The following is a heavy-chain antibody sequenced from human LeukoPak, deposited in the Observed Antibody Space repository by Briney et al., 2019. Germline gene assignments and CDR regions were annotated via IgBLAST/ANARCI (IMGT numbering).Heavy chain of an antibody. CDR1: GYTFTSYD. J-gene: IGHJ5*02. CDR3: ARDVFNLLVRFDNWFDP. CDR2: MNPNSGNT. V-gene: IGHV1-8*01. Sequence: ASVNVSCTASGYTFTSYDINWVRQATGNGLEWMGCMNPNSGNTGYAQKFQGRVNMTRNTSKSTVYMKLSSLRSEDAAVYFCARDVFNLLVRFDNWFDPWGQGTLVTVPP. D-gene: IGHD3-10*01.